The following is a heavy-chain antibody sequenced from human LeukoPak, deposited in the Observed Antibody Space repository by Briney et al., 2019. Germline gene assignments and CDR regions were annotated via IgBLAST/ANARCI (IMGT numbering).Heavy chain of an antibody. CDR2: IIPIFGTA. V-gene: IGHV1-69*01. D-gene: IGHD3-16*01. CDR3: ARDGRVYYFDY. J-gene: IGHJ4*02. CDR1: GGTFSSYA. Sequence: ASVKVSCKASGGTFSSYAISWVRQAPEQGLEWMGGIIPIFGTANYAQKFQGRVTITADESTSTAYMELSSLRSEDTAVYYCARDGRVYYFDYWGQGTLVTVSS.